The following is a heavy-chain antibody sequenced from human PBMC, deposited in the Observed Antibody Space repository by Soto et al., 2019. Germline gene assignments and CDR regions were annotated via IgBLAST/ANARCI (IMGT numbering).Heavy chain of an antibody. CDR3: ARAKKNYYEGGGYPVDS. Sequence: SETLSLTCSVSGGSVSSGIDCWNWILHAPGKGLEWIGYIYNTWSTNYNPSLNSLVTISVDTSKNRFSLNVNSVNAADTDMYFCARAKKNYYEGGGYPVDSWGQGTLVTVSS. J-gene: IGHJ5*01. D-gene: IGHD3-22*01. CDR2: IYNTWST. CDR1: GGSVSSGIDC. V-gene: IGHV4-61*01.